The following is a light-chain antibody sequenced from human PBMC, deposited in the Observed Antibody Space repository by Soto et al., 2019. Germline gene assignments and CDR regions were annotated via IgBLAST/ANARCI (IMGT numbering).Light chain of an antibody. V-gene: IGKV3-20*01. Sequence: EIVLTQSPGTLSLSPGERVTLSWRASQSVSNNYLAWYQQKPGQAPTLRIYGASNRATGIPDRLSGSGSGTDFTLTISRLEPEDSAVYYCQQYGSSGTFGQGTKVDI. CDR2: GAS. J-gene: IGKJ1*01. CDR3: QQYGSSGT. CDR1: QSVSNNY.